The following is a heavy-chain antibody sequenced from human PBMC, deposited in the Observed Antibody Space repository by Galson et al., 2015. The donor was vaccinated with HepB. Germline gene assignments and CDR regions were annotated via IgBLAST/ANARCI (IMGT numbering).Heavy chain of an antibody. J-gene: IGHJ4*02. CDR1: GFTFSSYA. CDR2: ITYDGSDQ. CDR3: AKREARNSGPFDL. D-gene: IGHD6-19*01. V-gene: IGHV3-30*18. Sequence: SLRLSCAASGFTFSSYAMNWVRQAPGKGLEWVTYITYDGSDQNYARSAKGRFTISGDNSKSMLYLQMDSLRAEDTAVYHCAKREARNSGPFDLWGQGALVTVSS.